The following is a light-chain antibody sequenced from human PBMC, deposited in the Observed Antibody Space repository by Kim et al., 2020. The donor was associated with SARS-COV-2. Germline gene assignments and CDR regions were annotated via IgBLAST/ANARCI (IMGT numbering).Light chain of an antibody. CDR2: DVT. CDR1: NSDIGIYNY. V-gene: IGLV2-14*03. Sequence: QSALTQPASVSGSPGQSITISCTGTNSDIGIYNYVSWYQKNPNKAPKLLIYDVTKRPSGVSDRFAGSKSGNTASLTISGLRPEDEAEYFCASYTSTNNLVFGGGTQLTVL. J-gene: IGLJ3*02. CDR3: ASYTSTNNLV.